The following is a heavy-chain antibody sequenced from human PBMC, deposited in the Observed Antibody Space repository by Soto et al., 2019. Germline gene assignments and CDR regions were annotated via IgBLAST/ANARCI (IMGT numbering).Heavy chain of an antibody. J-gene: IGHJ4*02. V-gene: IGHV3-74*01. Sequence: PGGSLRLSCAASGFTFTNYWMHWVRQGPGKGLVWVARVDNDGTSATYADSVKGRFTISRDNAKNTLYLQMNSLRAADTAVYYCARGGFHGGNYYVFDYWGQGTLVTVSS. CDR1: GFTFTNYW. CDR3: ARGGFHGGNYYVFDY. CDR2: VDNDGTSA. D-gene: IGHD2-15*01.